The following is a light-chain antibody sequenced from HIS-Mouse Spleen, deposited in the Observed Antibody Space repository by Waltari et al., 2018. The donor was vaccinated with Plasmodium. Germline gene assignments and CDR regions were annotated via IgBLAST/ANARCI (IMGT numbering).Light chain of an antibody. Sequence: MTQSPSSLSASVGDRVPITCQASQDISNYLNWYQQKPGKAPKLLIYDASNLETGVPSRFSGSGSGTDFTFTISSLQPEDIATYYCQQYDNLPPLFTFGPGTKVDIK. J-gene: IGKJ3*01. CDR2: DAS. CDR1: QDISNY. V-gene: IGKV1-33*01. CDR3: QQYDNLPPLFT.